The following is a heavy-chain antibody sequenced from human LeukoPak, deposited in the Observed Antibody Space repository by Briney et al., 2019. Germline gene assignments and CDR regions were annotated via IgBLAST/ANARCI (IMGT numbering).Heavy chain of an antibody. CDR3: AREARAYSYVVYFDY. V-gene: IGHV3-33*01. Sequence: PGGSLRLSCAASGFSFSTYGFHWVRQAPGKGLEWVSAISYDGKNIHYADSVKGRFSISRDNSRNTLYLQMNSLRVEDTAVYYCAREARAYSYVVYFDYWGQGTLVTVSS. CDR2: ISYDGKNI. D-gene: IGHD5-18*01. CDR1: GFSFSTYG. J-gene: IGHJ4*02.